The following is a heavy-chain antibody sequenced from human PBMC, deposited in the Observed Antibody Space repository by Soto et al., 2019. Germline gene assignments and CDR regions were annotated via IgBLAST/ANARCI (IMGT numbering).Heavy chain of an antibody. D-gene: IGHD1-1*01. Sequence: LRLSCAASGFTFDNCGMHWVRQAPGKGLEWVSGISWDSGTIGYADSVKGRFTISRDDAKNSLYLQMNSLRREDTALYYCVQGRYPTMATPLDHWGQGTLVTVSS. CDR2: ISWDSGTI. CDR1: GFTFDNCG. V-gene: IGHV3-9*01. CDR3: VQGRYPTMATPLDH. J-gene: IGHJ5*02.